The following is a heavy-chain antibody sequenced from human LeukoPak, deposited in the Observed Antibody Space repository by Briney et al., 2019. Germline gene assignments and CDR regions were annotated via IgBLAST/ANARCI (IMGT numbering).Heavy chain of an antibody. CDR3: ARDRYDFWSGYYQYYYYGMDV. CDR2: IYTSGGT. D-gene: IGHD3-3*01. CDR1: GGSISSYY. V-gene: IGHV4-4*07. J-gene: IGHJ6*02. Sequence: SETLSLTCTVSGGSISSYYWSWIRQPAGKGLEWIGRIYTSGGTNYNPSLKSRVTMSVDTSKNQFSLKLSSVTAADTAVYYCARDRYDFWSGYYQYYYYGMDVWGQGTTVTVSS.